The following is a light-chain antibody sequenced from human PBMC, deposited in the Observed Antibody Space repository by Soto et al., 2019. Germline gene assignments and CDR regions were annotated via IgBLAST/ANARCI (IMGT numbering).Light chain of an antibody. V-gene: IGKV2-28*01. J-gene: IGKJ1*01. Sequence: DIVMTQSPLSLPVTPGEPASISCRSSQSLLQSNGYTYLDWYLQKSGQSPQLLIYLTSIRASGVPDRFNGSGSGTDFTLKISKVEDEDVGVYYCRQALQNPPWTFGQGTKVEIK. CDR2: LTS. CDR1: QSLLQSNGYTY. CDR3: RQALQNPPWT.